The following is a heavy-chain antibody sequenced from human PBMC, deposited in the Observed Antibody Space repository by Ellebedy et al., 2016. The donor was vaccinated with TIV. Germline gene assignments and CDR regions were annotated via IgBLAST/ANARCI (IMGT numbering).Heavy chain of an antibody. D-gene: IGHD6-13*01. CDR3: ARGQRIAAAGPYYYGMDV. Sequence: GSLRLXXAVYGGSFSGYYWSWIRQPPGKGLEWIGEINHSGSTNYNPSLKSRVTISVDTSKNQFSLKLSSVTAADTAVYYCARGQRIAAAGPYYYGMDVWGQGTTVTVSS. CDR1: GGSFSGYY. V-gene: IGHV4-34*01. CDR2: INHSGST. J-gene: IGHJ6*02.